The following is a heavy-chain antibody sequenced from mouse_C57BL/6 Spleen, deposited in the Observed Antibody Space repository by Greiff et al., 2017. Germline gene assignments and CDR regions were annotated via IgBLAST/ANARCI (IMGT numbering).Heavy chain of an antibody. CDR3: ARGYGSSYFDY. CDR1: GYTFTSYW. Sequence: QVQLQQPGAELVMPGASVKLSCKASGYTFTSYWMHWVKQRPGQGLAWIGEIDPSDSYTNYNQKFKGKSTLTVDKSSSTAYMQLSSLTSEDSAVYYCARGYGSSYFDYWGQGTTLTVSS. J-gene: IGHJ2*01. D-gene: IGHD1-1*01. CDR2: IDPSDSYT. V-gene: IGHV1-69*01.